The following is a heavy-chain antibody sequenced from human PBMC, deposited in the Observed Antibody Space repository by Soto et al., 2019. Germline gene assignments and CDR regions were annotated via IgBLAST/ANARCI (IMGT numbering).Heavy chain of an antibody. J-gene: IGHJ4*02. V-gene: IGHV4-34*01. CDR1: GGSFSGYY. CDR2: INHSGST. D-gene: IGHD3-10*01. Sequence: ETLSLTCAVYGGSFSGYYWSWIRQPPGKGLEWIGEINHSGSTNYNPSLKSRVTISVDTSKNHFSLKLSSVTAADTAVYYCATSRYYYGSGRQSPFDYWGQGTLVTVSS. CDR3: ATSRYYYGSGRQSPFDY.